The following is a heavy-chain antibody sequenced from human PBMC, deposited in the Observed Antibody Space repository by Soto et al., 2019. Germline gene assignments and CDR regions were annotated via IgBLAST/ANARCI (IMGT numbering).Heavy chain of an antibody. D-gene: IGHD6-6*01. CDR2: ISGSGGST. CDR3: TKVIGARRVYYQYGLAV. Sequence: GGSLRLSCAASGFTFGSYAMSWVRQAPGKGLEWVSAISGSGGSTYCADSVKGRFTISRDNSKNTLYLQMNSLRAEGTAVYYCTKVIGARRVYYQYGLAVWGQGTTVTVSS. CDR1: GFTFGSYA. V-gene: IGHV3-23*01. J-gene: IGHJ6*02.